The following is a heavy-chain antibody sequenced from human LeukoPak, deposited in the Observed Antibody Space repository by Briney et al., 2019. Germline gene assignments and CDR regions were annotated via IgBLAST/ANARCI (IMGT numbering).Heavy chain of an antibody. CDR1: GFTFTSYA. J-gene: IGHJ4*02. CDR2: ITGSGDTT. Sequence: AGGSLRLSCAASGFTFTSYAMSWVRQAPGKGLEWVSSITGSGDTTYYADSVKGRFTISRDNSKNTLYLQMNSLRADDTAVYYCARDSSGLSFDYWGQGTLVTVSS. D-gene: IGHD6-19*01. V-gene: IGHV3-23*01. CDR3: ARDSSGLSFDY.